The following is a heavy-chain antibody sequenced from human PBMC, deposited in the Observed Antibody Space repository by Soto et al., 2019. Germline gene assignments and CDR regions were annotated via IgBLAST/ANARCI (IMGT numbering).Heavy chain of an antibody. D-gene: IGHD2-2*01. CDR3: ARGGRQQLLGRQYFQH. CDR1: GGSFSNYY. CDR2: INHSGST. Sequence: QVQLQQWGAGLLKPSETLSLTCAVYGGSFSNYYWSWIRQPPGKGLAWIGEINHSGSTNYNPSLKSRVTRSVDTSKNQFALNLSSVTAADTAVYYCARGGRQQLLGRQYFQHWGQGTLVTVSS. J-gene: IGHJ1*01. V-gene: IGHV4-34*01.